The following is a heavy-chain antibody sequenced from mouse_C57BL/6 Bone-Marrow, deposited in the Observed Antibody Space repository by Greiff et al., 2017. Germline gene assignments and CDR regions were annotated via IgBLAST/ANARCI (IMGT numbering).Heavy chain of an antibody. J-gene: IGHJ3*01. CDR2: IYPRSVNT. Sequence: QVQLKESGAELARPGASVKLSCKASGYTFTSYGISWVKQRTGQGLEWIGEIYPRSVNTYYNEKFKGKATLTADKSSSTAYMELRSLTSEDSAVFFCARPPHYGNYPWFAYWGQGTLVTVSA. V-gene: IGHV1-81*01. CDR3: ARPPHYGNYPWFAY. CDR1: GYTFTSYG. D-gene: IGHD2-1*01.